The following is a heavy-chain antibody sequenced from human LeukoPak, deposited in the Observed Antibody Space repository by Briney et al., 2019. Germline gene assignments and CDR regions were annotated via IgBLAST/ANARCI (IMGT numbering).Heavy chain of an antibody. CDR3: AKKSLGYSDY. CDR2: ISGSGTST. Sequence: GGSLRLSCAASGFTFSSYVMSWVRQAPGKALEWVSSISGSGTSTYYADSVKGRFTISRDNSKNTLYLQMNSLRAEDTAVYYCAKKSLGYSDYWGQGTLVTVSS. V-gene: IGHV3-23*01. D-gene: IGHD7-27*01. J-gene: IGHJ4*02. CDR1: GFTFSSYV.